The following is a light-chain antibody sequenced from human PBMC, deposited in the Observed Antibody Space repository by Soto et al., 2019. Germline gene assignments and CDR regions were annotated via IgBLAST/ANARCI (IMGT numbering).Light chain of an antibody. CDR3: MQALHTPEP. J-gene: IGKJ1*01. Sequence: DIVMTQSPLSLPVTPGEPASISCRSSQSLLHSNAYNYLDWYLQKPGQSPQLLIYLGSNRASGVPDRFSGSGSGTDFTLKISRVEAEDVGVYYCMQALHTPEPLGQGTKVDIK. V-gene: IGKV2-28*01. CDR1: QSLLHSNAYNY. CDR2: LGS.